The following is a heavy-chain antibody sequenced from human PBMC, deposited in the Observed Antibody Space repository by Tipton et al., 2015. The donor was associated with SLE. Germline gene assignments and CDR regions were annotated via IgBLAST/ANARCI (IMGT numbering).Heavy chain of an antibody. J-gene: IGHJ3*02. CDR2: INRSRSA. CDR1: GGSFSSYF. Sequence: TLSLTCAVYGGSFSSYFWSWIRQPPGKGLEWIGEINRSRSANYNPSLKSRVIISVDASKNQFSLRLSSVTAADTAAYYCARDVATLTYDAFDMWGQGKMVTVSS. V-gene: IGHV4-34*01. CDR3: ARDVATLTYDAFDM. D-gene: IGHD2-15*01.